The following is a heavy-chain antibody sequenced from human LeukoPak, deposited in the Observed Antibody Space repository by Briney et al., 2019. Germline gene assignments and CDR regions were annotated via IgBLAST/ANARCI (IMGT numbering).Heavy chain of an antibody. D-gene: IGHD2-8*02. Sequence: ASVKVSCKASGYTFTDYYMHWVRQAPGQGLEWMGWINAKSGDTKYAQKFQARVTMTRDTSITTTYMEVSRLSSDDTAVYYCARQNTGQLDYWGQGTLVTVSS. CDR2: INAKSGDT. CDR1: GYTFTDYY. J-gene: IGHJ4*02. V-gene: IGHV1-2*02. CDR3: ARQNTGQLDY.